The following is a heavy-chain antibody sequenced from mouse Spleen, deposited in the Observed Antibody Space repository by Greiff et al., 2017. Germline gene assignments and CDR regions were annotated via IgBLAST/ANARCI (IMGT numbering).Heavy chain of an antibody. CDR3: ARGGYYGSSHYFDY. CDR1: GYTFTTYP. J-gene: IGHJ2*01. CDR2: FHPYNDDT. D-gene: IGHD1-1*01. Sequence: QVQLKESGAELVKPGASVKMSCKASGYTFTTYPIEWMKQNHGKSLEWIGNFHPYNDDTKYNEKFKGKATLTVEKSSSTVYLELSRLTSDDSAVYYCARGGYYGSSHYFDYWGQGTTLTVSS. V-gene: IGHV1-47*01.